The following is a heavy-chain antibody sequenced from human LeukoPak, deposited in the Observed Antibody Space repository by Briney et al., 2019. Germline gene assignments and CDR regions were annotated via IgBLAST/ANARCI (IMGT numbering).Heavy chain of an antibody. Sequence: PGRPLRLSCAASGFTFDDYGMHWVRQAPEKGLEWVSGITSNGAGYADSVKGRFTISRDNAKKYLYLQMNSLRPEDTALYFCIKEATPGGGDYWGQGTLVTVSS. D-gene: IGHD2-15*01. V-gene: IGHV3-9*01. CDR2: ITSNGA. CDR1: GFTFDDYG. CDR3: IKEATPGGGDY. J-gene: IGHJ4*02.